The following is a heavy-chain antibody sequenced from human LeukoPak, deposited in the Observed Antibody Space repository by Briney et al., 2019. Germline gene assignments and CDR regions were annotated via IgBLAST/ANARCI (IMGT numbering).Heavy chain of an antibody. J-gene: IGHJ4*02. CDR1: GFTFSSYA. CDR2: ISYDGSNK. Sequence: GGSLRLSCADSGFTFSSYAMHWVRQAPGKGLEWVAVISYDGSNKYYADSVKGRFTISRDNSKNTLYLQMNSLRAEDTAVYYCARDTHYYYDSSGYLLLWGQGTLVTVSS. CDR3: ARDTHYYYDSSGYLLL. D-gene: IGHD3-22*01. V-gene: IGHV3-30*04.